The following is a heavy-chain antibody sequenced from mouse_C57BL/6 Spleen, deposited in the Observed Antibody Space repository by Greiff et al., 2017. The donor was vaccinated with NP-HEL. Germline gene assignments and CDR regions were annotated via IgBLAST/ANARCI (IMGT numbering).Heavy chain of an antibody. D-gene: IGHD2-5*01. CDR1: GYTFTDYE. Sequence: QVQLQQSGAELVRPGASVTLSCKASGYTFTDYEMHWVKQTPVHGLEWIGAIDPETGGTAYNQKFKGKAILTADKSSSTAYMELRSLTSEDSAVYYCTRGGYSNYVWLAYWGQGTLVTVSA. CDR2: IDPETGGT. J-gene: IGHJ3*01. CDR3: TRGGYSNYVWLAY. V-gene: IGHV1-15*01.